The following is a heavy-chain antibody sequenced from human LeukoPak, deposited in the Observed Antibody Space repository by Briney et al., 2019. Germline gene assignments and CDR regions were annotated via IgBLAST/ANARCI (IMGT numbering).Heavy chain of an antibody. J-gene: IGHJ4*02. V-gene: IGHV5-10-1*01. Sequence: GESLKISCKGSGYSFTSYWISWVRQMPGKGLEWMGRIDPSDSYTNYSPSFQGRVTISGDKSISTAYLQWSSLKASDTAMYYCARHGGYSDSYFDYWGQGTLVTVSS. CDR1: GYSFTSYW. D-gene: IGHD5-12*01. CDR3: ARHGGYSDSYFDY. CDR2: IDPSDSYT.